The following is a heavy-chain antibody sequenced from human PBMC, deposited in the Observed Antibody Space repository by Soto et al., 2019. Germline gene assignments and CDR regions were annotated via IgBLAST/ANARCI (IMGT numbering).Heavy chain of an antibody. CDR2: ISGSGGST. J-gene: IGHJ4*02. Sequence: GGSLRLSCAASGFTFSSYAMSWVRQAPGKGLEWVSAISGSGGSTYYADSVKGRFTISRDNSKNTLYLQMNSLRAEDTAVYYCAKGKDVLMVYAPTFDYWGQGTLVTVSS. CDR3: AKGKDVLMVYAPTFDY. D-gene: IGHD2-8*01. CDR1: GFTFSSYA. V-gene: IGHV3-23*01.